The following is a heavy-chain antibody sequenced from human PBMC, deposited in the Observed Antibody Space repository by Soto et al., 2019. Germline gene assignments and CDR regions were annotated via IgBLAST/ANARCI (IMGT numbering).Heavy chain of an antibody. D-gene: IGHD1-20*01. CDR3: SGNWNDEPY. CDR1: GFIFSASA. J-gene: IGHJ4*02. Sequence: EVHLVESGEGLVQPGGSLKVSCEASGFIFSASAIHWVRQAPGKGLEWVGRMKNKANNYATLYAESVKGRFTVSRDDSKNTAYLQMNSLKTEDTAVYYCSGNWNDEPYWGQGTLVTVSS. CDR2: MKNKANNYAT. V-gene: IGHV3-73*02.